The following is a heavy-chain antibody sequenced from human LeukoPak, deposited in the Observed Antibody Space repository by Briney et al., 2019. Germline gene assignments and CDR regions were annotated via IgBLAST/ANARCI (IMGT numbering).Heavy chain of an antibody. V-gene: IGHV1-69*05. CDR1: GGTFSSYA. J-gene: IGHJ6*03. CDR2: IIPIFGTA. Sequence: RASVKVSCKASGGTFSSYAISWVRQAPGQGLEWMGGIIPIFGTANYAQKFQGRVTITTDESTSTAYMELSSLRSEDTAVYYCARGVTQSSGWSHRNYYYYMDVWGKGTTVTVSS. D-gene: IGHD6-19*01. CDR3: ARGVTQSSGWSHRNYYYYMDV.